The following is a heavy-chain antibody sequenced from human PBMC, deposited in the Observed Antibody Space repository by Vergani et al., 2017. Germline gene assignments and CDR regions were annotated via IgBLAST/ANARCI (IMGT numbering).Heavy chain of an antibody. D-gene: IGHD3-22*01. Sequence: QLQLQESGPGLVKPSETLSLTCTVSGGSISSSSYYWGWIRQPPGKGLEWIGSIYYSGSTNYNPSLKSRVTISVDTSKNQFSLKLSSVTAADTAVYYCARAAIYYDNNPTGEPWGQGTLVTVSS. J-gene: IGHJ5*02. CDR2: IYYSGST. V-gene: IGHV4-39*07. CDR3: ARAAIYYDNNPTGEP. CDR1: GGSISSSSYY.